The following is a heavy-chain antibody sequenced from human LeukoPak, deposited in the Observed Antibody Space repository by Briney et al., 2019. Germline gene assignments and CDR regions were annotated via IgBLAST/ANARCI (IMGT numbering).Heavy chain of an antibody. CDR2: IYYSGST. Sequence: SETLSLTCTVSGGSISSYYWSWIRQPPGKGLEWIGYIYYSGSTNYNPSLKSRVTISVDTSKNQFSLKLSPVTAADTAVYYCARVGPYYDILTGYYRKDAFDIWGQGTMVTVSS. V-gene: IGHV4-59*01. CDR1: GGSISSYY. D-gene: IGHD3-9*01. CDR3: ARVGPYYDILTGYYRKDAFDI. J-gene: IGHJ3*02.